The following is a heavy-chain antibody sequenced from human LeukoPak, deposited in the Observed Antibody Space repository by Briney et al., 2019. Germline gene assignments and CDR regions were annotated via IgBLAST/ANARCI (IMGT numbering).Heavy chain of an antibody. CDR3: ARGVGYYDSSGTIDY. D-gene: IGHD3-22*01. V-gene: IGHV3-23*01. CDR2: ISGGGDST. Sequence: QTGGSLRLSCAASGFTFSSYAMSWVRQAPGKGLEWVSAISGGGDSTYYADSVKGRFTISRDNSKNTLSLQMNSLRAEDTAVYYCARGVGYYDSSGTIDYWGQGTLVTVSS. CDR1: GFTFSSYA. J-gene: IGHJ4*02.